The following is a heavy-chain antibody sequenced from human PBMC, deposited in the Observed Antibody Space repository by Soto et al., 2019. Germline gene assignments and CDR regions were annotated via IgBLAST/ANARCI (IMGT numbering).Heavy chain of an antibody. CDR2: ISSSSSNI. Sequence: GGSLRLSCAASGFTFSSFTMNWVRQAPGKGLEWVSHISSSSSNIYYADSVKGRFTISRDNAKNSLYLQMNSLRDEDTAVYYCARDKGIVSYYYYGMDVWGQGTTVTVSS. V-gene: IGHV3-48*02. D-gene: IGHD2-15*01. CDR3: ARDKGIVSYYYYGMDV. J-gene: IGHJ6*02. CDR1: GFTFSSFT.